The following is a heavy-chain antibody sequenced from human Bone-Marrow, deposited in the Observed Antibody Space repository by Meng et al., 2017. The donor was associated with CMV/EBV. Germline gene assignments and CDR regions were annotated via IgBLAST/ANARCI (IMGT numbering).Heavy chain of an antibody. J-gene: IGHJ5*02. V-gene: IGHV3-48*03. CDR1: GFTFSSYE. Sequence: GESLKISCAASGFTFSSYEMNWVRQAPGKGLEWVSYISSSGSTIYYADSVKGRFTISRDNAKNSLYLQMNSLRAEDTAVYYCARGGIYYGSGSYNWFDPWGQGTLVTVSS. CDR2: ISSSGSTI. D-gene: IGHD3-10*01. CDR3: ARGGIYYGSGSYNWFDP.